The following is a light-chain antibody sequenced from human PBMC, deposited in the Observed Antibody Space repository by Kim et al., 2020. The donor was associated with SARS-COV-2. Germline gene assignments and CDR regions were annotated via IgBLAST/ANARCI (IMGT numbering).Light chain of an antibody. CDR2: GAS. J-gene: IGKJ1*01. CDR1: QMVTSN. V-gene: IGKV3-15*01. CDR3: QQFNNWPPWT. Sequence: SPGERATLSCRASQMVTSNLAWYQQNPGQAPRLLIYGASTRATGIPARFSGSGSGTEFTLTISSLQSEDFAVYYCQQFNNWPPWTFGQGTKVDIK.